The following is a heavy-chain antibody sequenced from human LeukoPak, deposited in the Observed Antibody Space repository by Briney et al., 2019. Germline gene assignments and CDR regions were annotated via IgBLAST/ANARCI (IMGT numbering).Heavy chain of an antibody. Sequence: ASVKVSCKASGYTFTSYGISWVRQAPGQGLEWMGWISAYNGNTNYAQKLQGRVTMTTDTSTSTAYMELRNLRSDDTAVYYCARVPLYYYYMDVWGKGTTVTISS. CDR3: ARVPLYYYYMDV. V-gene: IGHV1-18*01. J-gene: IGHJ6*03. CDR1: GYTFTSYG. CDR2: ISAYNGNT.